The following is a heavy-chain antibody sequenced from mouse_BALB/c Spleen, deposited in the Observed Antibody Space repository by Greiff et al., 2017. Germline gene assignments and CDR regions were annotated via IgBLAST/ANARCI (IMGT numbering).Heavy chain of an antibody. CDR2: INPSTGYT. D-gene: IGHD2-4*01. V-gene: IGHV1-7*01. CDR1: GYTFTSYW. Sequence: QVQLQQSGAELAKPGASVKMSCKASGYTFTSYWMHWVKQRPGQGLEWIGYINPSTGYTEYNQKFKDKATLTADKSSSTAYMQLSSLTSEDSAVYYCASDYYDYDAADYWGQGTTLTVSS. CDR3: ASDYYDYDAADY. J-gene: IGHJ2*01.